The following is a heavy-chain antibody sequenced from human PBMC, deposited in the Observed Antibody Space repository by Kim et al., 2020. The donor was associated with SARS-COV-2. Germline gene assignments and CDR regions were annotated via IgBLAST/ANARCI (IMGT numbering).Heavy chain of an antibody. Sequence: GGSLRLSCTASGFTFGDYAMSWVRQAPGKGLEWVGFIRSKAYGGTTEYAASVKGRFTISRDDSKSIAYLQMNSLKTEDTAVYYCTRASGTMVRGEHIVDFDYWGQGTLVTVSS. D-gene: IGHD3-10*01. J-gene: IGHJ4*02. V-gene: IGHV3-49*04. CDR3: TRASGTMVRGEHIVDFDY. CDR1: GFTFGDYA. CDR2: IRSKAYGGTT.